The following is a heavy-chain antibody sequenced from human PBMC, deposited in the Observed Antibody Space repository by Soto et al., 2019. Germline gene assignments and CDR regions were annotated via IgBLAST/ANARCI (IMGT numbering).Heavy chain of an antibody. D-gene: IGHD6-6*01. CDR3: ARRPIAAWNWNFDL. CDR2: IYYSGST. V-gene: IGHV4-39*01. CDR1: GGSISSGSYY. Sequence: SETLSLTCTVSGGSISSGSYYWDWIRQPPGKGLEWIGGIYYSGSTYYNPSLKSRVTISVDTSNNQFSLKLSSVTAADTAVYYCARRPIAAWNWNFDLWGRGTLVT. J-gene: IGHJ2*01.